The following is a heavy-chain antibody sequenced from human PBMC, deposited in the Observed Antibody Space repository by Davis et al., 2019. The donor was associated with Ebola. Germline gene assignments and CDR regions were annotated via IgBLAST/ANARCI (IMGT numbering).Heavy chain of an antibody. Sequence: ASVKVSCKASGYRFTSYYMHWVRQAPGQGLEWMGIINPITGGTSYAQNFQVRVNMTRDTSTSTVYMELSSLRFEDTAVYYCAREGGRYYDSSGYVFDIWGQGTMVKDSS. CDR1: GYRFTSYY. V-gene: IGHV1-46*01. CDR2: INPITGGT. D-gene: IGHD3-22*01. J-gene: IGHJ3*02. CDR3: AREGGRYYDSSGYVFDI.